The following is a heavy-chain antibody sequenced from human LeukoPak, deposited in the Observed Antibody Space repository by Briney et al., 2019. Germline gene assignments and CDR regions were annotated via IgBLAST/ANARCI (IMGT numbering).Heavy chain of an antibody. CDR2: IWYDGSSK. V-gene: IGHV3-33*06. D-gene: IGHD6-13*01. Sequence: GRSLRLSCAASGFTFSSYGMHWVRQAPGKGLEWVAVIWYDGSSKYYADSVKGRFTISRDNSKNTLYLQMNSLRAEDTAVYYCAKDYRSSSWSFDYWGQGTLVTVSS. CDR1: GFTFSSYG. J-gene: IGHJ4*02. CDR3: AKDYRSSSWSFDY.